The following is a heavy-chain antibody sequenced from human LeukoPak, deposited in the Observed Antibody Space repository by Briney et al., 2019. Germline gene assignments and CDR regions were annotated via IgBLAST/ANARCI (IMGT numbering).Heavy chain of an antibody. CDR3: ARVLRYFDWLRTQTDY. CDR2: ISSSGSYI. Sequence: PGGSLRLSCAASGFTFSSYSMNWVRQAPGKGLEWVSSISSSGSYIYYADSVKGRFTISRDNAKNSLYLQMNSLRAEDTAVYYCARVLRYFDWLRTQTDYWGQGTLVTVSS. J-gene: IGHJ4*02. CDR1: GFTFSSYS. D-gene: IGHD3-9*01. V-gene: IGHV3-21*01.